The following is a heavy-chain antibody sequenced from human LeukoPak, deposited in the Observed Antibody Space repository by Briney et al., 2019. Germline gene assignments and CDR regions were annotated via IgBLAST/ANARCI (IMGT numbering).Heavy chain of an antibody. CDR3: ARDHRGVEWELLPDY. V-gene: IGHV4-39*07. Sequence: SETLSLTCTVSGGSISSTTYYWGWIRQPPGKGLEWIGSIFHSGSTYYNPSLKSRVTISVDTSKSQFSLKLTSVTAADTAVYYCARDHRGVEWELLPDYWGQGTLVTVSS. D-gene: IGHD1-26*01. CDR1: GGSISSTTYY. CDR2: IFHSGST. J-gene: IGHJ4*02.